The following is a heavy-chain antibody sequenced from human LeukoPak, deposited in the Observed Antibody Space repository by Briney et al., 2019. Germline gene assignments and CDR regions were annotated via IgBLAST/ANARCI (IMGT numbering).Heavy chain of an antibody. CDR3: ARAPPSWGALFDY. Sequence: GSLTLSCVVSGFTFSSYSMNWVRQAPGKGLEWVSSISGSSSYMFYADSVKGRFTISRDNAKNSLYLQMNSLRAEDTAVYFCARAPPSWGALFDYWGRGNLVTVSS. V-gene: IGHV3-21*01. CDR2: ISGSSSYM. D-gene: IGHD1-26*01. J-gene: IGHJ4*02. CDR1: GFTFSSYS.